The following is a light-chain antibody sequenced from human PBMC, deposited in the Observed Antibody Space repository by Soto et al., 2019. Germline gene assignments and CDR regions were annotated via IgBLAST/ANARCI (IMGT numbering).Light chain of an antibody. CDR3: RQYNSYSWT. CDR2: KAS. J-gene: IGKJ1*01. V-gene: IGKV1-5*03. Sequence: DYQVTQSPSTLSASVGDRVTITCRASQNIYTWLAWYQQKPGIAPKLLIHKASTLESGVPSRFSGSGFGTEFTLTISSLQPDDFATYYCRQYNSYSWTFGQGTKVDNK. CDR1: QNIYTW.